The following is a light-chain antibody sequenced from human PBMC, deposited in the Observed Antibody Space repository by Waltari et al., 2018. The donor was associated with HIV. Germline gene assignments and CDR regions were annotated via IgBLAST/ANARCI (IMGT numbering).Light chain of an antibody. CDR2: DVN. Sequence: QSALTQPPSASGSPGQSVTIHCTGTSNDIAASKVVSWCQQHPGKAPRLIISDVNKRPSGVPNRFSGSKSGNTASLTVSGLQAEDEATYYCSSDGGTSAGGSRKFYVIFGGGTKLTVL. CDR3: SSDGGTSAGGSRKFYVI. CDR1: SNDIAASKV. V-gene: IGLV2-8*01. J-gene: IGLJ2*01.